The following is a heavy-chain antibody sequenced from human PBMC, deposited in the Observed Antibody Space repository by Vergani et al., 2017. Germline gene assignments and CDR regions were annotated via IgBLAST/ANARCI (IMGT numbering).Heavy chain of an antibody. Sequence: QVQLVQSGAEVKKPGSSVKVSCKASGGTFSSYAISWVRQAPGQGLEWMGGIIPIFGTANYAQKFHGRVTITADESTSTAYMELSSLRSEDTAVYYCARAGYCSSTSCYTDYYYGMDVWGQGTTVTVSS. CDR1: GGTFSSYA. CDR2: IIPIFGTA. J-gene: IGHJ6*02. CDR3: ARAGYCSSTSCYTDYYYGMDV. V-gene: IGHV1-69*12. D-gene: IGHD2-2*02.